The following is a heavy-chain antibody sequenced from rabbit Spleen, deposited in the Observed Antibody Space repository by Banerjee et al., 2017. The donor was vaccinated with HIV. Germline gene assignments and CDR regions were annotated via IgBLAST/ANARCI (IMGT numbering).Heavy chain of an antibody. CDR3: ARGSPTWLDI. CDR1: GFSFSITYY. CDR2: IDSGGSGSA. Sequence: QSLEESGGDLVKPGASLTLTCTASGFSFSITYYMCWVRQAPGKGLEWIACIDSGGSGSAAYANWAKGRFTISKTSSTTVTLQMTSLTAADTATYFCARGSPTWLDIWGPGTLVTVS. J-gene: IGHJ3*01. V-gene: IGHV1S40*01.